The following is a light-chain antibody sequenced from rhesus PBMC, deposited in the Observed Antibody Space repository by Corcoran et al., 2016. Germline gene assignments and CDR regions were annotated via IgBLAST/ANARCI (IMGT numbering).Light chain of an antibody. V-gene: IGKV1-38*01. CDR3: QQRNSYPLT. CDR1: QGISSY. J-gene: IGKJ4*01. CDR2: DAT. Sequence: DIQLTQSPSSLSASVGDRVTITCRASQGISSYLAWYQQKPGKAPKLLIYDATNLQSGVPSRFSGSESGTDFTLTISSLQPEDFAVYYCQQRNSYPLTFGGGTKVEIK.